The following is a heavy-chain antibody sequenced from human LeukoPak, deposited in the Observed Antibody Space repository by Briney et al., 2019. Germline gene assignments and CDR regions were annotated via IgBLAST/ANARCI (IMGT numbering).Heavy chain of an antibody. J-gene: IGHJ4*02. CDR1: GFTFSSYG. V-gene: IGHV3-30*18. D-gene: IGHD5-24*01. CDR2: ISYDETNK. Sequence: GGSLRLSCAASGFTFSSYGMQWVRQAPGKGLEWGAVISYDETNKWYADSVKGRFTTSRDNSQNTMSLQMNSLRVDDTGVYYCAKDRGDGYNWENYSGFDSWGQGTLVTVSS. CDR3: AKDRGDGYNWENYSGFDS.